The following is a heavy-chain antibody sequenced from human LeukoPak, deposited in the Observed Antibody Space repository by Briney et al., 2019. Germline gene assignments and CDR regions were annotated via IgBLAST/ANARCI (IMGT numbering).Heavy chain of an antibody. J-gene: IGHJ4*02. V-gene: IGHV3-48*03. CDR2: ITSSGDIK. D-gene: IGHD3-10*01. CDR1: GFTFTTYE. Sequence: GGSLRLSCATSGFTFTTYEKNWVRQAPGKGLEWVSYITSSGDIKTYADPVKGRFTMSRDDAKNSVYLQMNSLRPEDTAVYYCARDIYGDEDFDYWGQGTLVSVSS. CDR3: ARDIYGDEDFDY.